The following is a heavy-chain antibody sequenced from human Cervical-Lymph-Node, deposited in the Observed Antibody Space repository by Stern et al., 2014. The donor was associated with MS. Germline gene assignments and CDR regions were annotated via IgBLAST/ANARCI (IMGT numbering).Heavy chain of an antibody. V-gene: IGHV5-51*01. CDR2: IYPGDSDT. D-gene: IGHD6-19*01. CDR3: ARHCAKREQCAFDY. J-gene: IGHJ4*02. CDR1: GYSFTNYW. Sequence: EVQLVQSGAEVKKPGESLKISCKGSGYSFTNYWIGWVRQMPGKGLEWMGIIYPGDSDTRYSPSFQGQVPIPADKSIRTASLQWSSLKASDTAMYYCARHCAKREQCAFDYWGQGTLVTVSS.